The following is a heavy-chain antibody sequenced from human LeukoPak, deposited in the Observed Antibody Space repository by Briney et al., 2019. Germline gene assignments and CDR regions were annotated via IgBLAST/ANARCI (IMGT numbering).Heavy chain of an antibody. CDR1: GGSISSGSYY. D-gene: IGHD3-10*01. J-gene: IGHJ6*03. Sequence: PSQTLSLTCTVSGGSISSGSYYWSWIRQPAGKGLEWIGRIYTSGSTNYNPSLKSRVTISVDTSKNQFSLKLSSVTAADTAVYYCARVSDYYGGHYYYFMDVWGKGTTVTVSS. CDR2: IYTSGST. V-gene: IGHV4-61*02. CDR3: ARVSDYYGGHYYYFMDV.